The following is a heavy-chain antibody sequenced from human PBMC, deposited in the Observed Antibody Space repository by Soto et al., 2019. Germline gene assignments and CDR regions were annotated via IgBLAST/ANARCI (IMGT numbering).Heavy chain of an antibody. V-gene: IGHV4-59*11. CDR3: ASLQYTVVTPIDM. Sequence: SETLSLTCTVPGGSISNHYWPWIRQFPGKRLEWIAHIHNSGNTNSNPSLKSRVTISMDTSKNQISLRLTSVTAADTAMYYSASLQYTVVTPIDMWGQGTMVTVS. CDR1: GGSISNHY. D-gene: IGHD2-21*02. CDR2: IHNSGNT. J-gene: IGHJ3*02.